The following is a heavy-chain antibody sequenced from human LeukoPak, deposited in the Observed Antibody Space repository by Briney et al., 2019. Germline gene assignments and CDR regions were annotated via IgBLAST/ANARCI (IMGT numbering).Heavy chain of an antibody. J-gene: IGHJ5*02. D-gene: IGHD3-10*01. CDR2: INHSGTT. CDR1: GGPFNGFY. Sequence: TSETLSLTCATYGGPFNGFYWSWIRQPPGKGLEWIGEINHSGTTNYNPSLKSRVTISLDTSKNQFSLKLTSVTAADTAVYYCARRAYGAGSYTFDPWGQGTLVTVSS. CDR3: ARRAYGAGSYTFDP. V-gene: IGHV4-34*01.